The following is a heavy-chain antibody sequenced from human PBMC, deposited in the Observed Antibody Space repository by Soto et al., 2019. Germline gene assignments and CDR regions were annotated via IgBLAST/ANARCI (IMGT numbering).Heavy chain of an antibody. CDR1: GGTFSSYA. D-gene: IGHD6-6*01. J-gene: IGHJ6*02. Sequence: QVQLVQSGAEVKKPGSSVKVSCKASGGTFSSYAISWVRQAPGQGLEWMGGIIPIFGTANYAQKFQGRVTITADESTSTAYMELSSLRSEDTAVYYCARVGYSSSSPRRYYYCGMDVWGQGTTVTVSS. CDR3: ARVGYSSSSPRRYYYCGMDV. V-gene: IGHV1-69*12. CDR2: IIPIFGTA.